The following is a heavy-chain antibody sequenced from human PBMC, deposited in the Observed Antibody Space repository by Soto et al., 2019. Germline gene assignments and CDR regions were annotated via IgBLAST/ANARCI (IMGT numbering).Heavy chain of an antibody. CDR1: GFTFSDYY. Sequence: QVQLVESGGGLVKPGGSLRLSCAASGFTFSDYYMSWIRQAPGKGLEWVSYISSSGSTIYYADSVKGRFIISRDNAKNSLYLQMNSLRAEDTAVYYCARAVAGTSAYYYHFYYMDVWGKGTTVTVSS. V-gene: IGHV3-11*01. CDR3: ARAVAGTSAYYYHFYYMDV. D-gene: IGHD6-19*01. J-gene: IGHJ6*03. CDR2: ISSSGSTI.